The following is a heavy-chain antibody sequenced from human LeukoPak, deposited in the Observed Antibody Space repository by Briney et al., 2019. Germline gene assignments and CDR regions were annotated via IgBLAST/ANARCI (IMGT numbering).Heavy chain of an antibody. Sequence: ASVKVSCKASGYTFTGYYMHWVRQAPGQGLEWMGWINPNSGGTNYAQKFQGRVTMTRDTSISTAYMELSRLRSDDTAVYYCARFPGWGPRSSGGGYWGQGTLVTVSS. V-gene: IGHV1-2*02. D-gene: IGHD6-19*01. J-gene: IGHJ4*02. CDR2: INPNSGGT. CDR3: ARFPGWGPRSSGGGY. CDR1: GYTFTGYY.